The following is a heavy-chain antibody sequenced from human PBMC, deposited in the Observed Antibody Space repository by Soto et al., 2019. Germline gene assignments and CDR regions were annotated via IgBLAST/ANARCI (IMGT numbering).Heavy chain of an antibody. J-gene: IGHJ6*03. Sequence: QVQLVQSGAEVKKPGASVKVSCKASGYIFTSYDINWVRQATGQGLEWMGWMNPNSGNTGYAQKFQGRVTMTRNTSISTAYMELSSLRSEDTAVYYCPRGGGTVTTSYYYYSMDVWGKGTTVTVSS. CDR1: GYIFTSYD. V-gene: IGHV1-8*01. D-gene: IGHD4-4*01. CDR3: PRGGGTVTTSYYYYSMDV. CDR2: MNPNSGNT.